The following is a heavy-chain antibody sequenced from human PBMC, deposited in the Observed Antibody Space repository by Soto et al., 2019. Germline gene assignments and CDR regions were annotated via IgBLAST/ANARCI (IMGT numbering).Heavy chain of an antibody. Sequence: QVQLVQSGAEVKKPGSSVKVSCKASGDTFNFYTISWVRQAPGQGLVWMGRIIPMLGMSNYAQKFQDRVTIIADNSTSTAYMPLSSLRSEDTAIYYCATSYGSGSRPFDYWGQGTLVTVSS. J-gene: IGHJ4*02. D-gene: IGHD3-10*01. CDR1: GDTFNFYT. CDR2: IIPMLGMS. V-gene: IGHV1-69*02. CDR3: ATSYGSGSRPFDY.